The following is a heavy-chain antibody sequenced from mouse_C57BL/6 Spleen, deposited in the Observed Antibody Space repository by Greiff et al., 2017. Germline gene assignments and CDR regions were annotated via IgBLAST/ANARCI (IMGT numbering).Heavy chain of an antibody. D-gene: IGHD2-4*01. Sequence: DVHLVESGGDLVKPGGSLKLSCAASGFTFSSYGMSWVRQTPDKRLEWVATISSGGSYTYYPDSVKGQFTISRDNAKNTLYLQMSSLKSENTAMYYCARQICYDYDGYFDVWGTGTTVTVSS. J-gene: IGHJ1*03. CDR2: ISSGGSYT. CDR1: GFTFSSYG. V-gene: IGHV5-6*01. CDR3: ARQICYDYDGYFDV.